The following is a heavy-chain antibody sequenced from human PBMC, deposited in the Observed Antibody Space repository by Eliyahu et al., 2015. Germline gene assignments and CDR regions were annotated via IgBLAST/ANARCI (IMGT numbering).Heavy chain of an antibody. CDR2: INPNSGGT. CDR3: ARVTGDNVDTWALDV. V-gene: IGHV1-2*02. D-gene: IGHD5-18*01. CDR1: GYTFTGYY. J-gene: IGHJ6*02. Sequence: QVQLVQSGAEVKKPGASVKVSCKASGYTFTGYYMHWVRQAPGQGLEWMGWINPNSGGTNYAQKFQGRVTMTRDTSISTAYMELSRLRSDDTAVYYCARVTGDNVDTWALDVWGQGTTVTVSS.